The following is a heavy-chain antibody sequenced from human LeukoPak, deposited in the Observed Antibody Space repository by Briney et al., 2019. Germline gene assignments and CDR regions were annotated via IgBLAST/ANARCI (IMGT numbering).Heavy chain of an antibody. CDR3: ARNVNAFDI. CDR1: GFTFRNYW. J-gene: IGHJ3*02. CDR2: IRQDGSLK. V-gene: IGHV3-7*01. Sequence: PGGSLRLSCAASGFTFRNYWMSWVRQAPGKGLEWVANIRQDGSLKYYVDSLKGRFTISRDNAKTSVYLQMNSLRAEDTAVYFCARNVNAFDIWGRGAMVTVSS.